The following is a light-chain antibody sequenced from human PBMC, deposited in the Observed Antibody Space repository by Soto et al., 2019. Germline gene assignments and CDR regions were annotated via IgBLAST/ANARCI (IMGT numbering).Light chain of an antibody. J-gene: IGLJ1*01. V-gene: IGLV2-14*02. CDR2: DVS. CDR3: SSYTSSSTPYV. CDR1: SSDVGSYNL. Sequence: QSVLTQPASVSGSPGQSITISCTGTSSDVGSYNLVSWYQQHPGKAPKLMIYDVSNRPSGVSNRFSGSESGNTASLTISGLQAEDEADYYCSSYTSSSTPYVFGTGTKVTVL.